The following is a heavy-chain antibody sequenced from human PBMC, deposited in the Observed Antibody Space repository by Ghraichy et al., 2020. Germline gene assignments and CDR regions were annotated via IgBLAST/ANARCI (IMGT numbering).Heavy chain of an antibody. D-gene: IGHD3-3*01. V-gene: IGHV3-11*01. Sequence: GGSLRLSCAASGFTFSDYYMSWIRQAPGKGLEWVSYISSSGSTISYADSVKGRFTISRDNAKNSLYLQMNSLRAEDTAVYYCARTIYDFWSGDLNYFDYWDHGTLVTVSS. CDR3: ARTIYDFWSGDLNYFDY. CDR1: GFTFSDYY. CDR2: ISSSGSTI. J-gene: IGHJ4*01.